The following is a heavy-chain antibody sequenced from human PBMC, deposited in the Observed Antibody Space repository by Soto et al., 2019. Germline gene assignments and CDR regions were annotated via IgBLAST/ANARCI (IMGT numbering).Heavy chain of an antibody. CDR2: ISRIRSTI. V-gene: IGHV3-48*01. Sequence: VQLVESGGGLVQPGGSLRLSCAATGFTFSSYSMKWVRQAPGEGLEWVSYISRIRSTIYYADSVKGRFTISRDNATCSLYLQLNSLRAEDTAGYYCSRFPPCGVVPGFDYWGQRPLVTVSS. CDR3: SRFPPCGVVPGFDY. CDR1: GFTFSSYS. J-gene: IGHJ4*02. D-gene: IGHD3-3*01.